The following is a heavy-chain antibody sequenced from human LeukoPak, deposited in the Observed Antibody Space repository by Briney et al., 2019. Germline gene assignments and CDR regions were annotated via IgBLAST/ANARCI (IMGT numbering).Heavy chain of an antibody. Sequence: PGGSLRLSCAASGFTFSSYWMTWVRQAPGKGLEWVANIKQDGSEKYYVDSVKGRFTISRDNAKNSLYLQMNSLRAEDTAVYYCARGLYYDFYDYWGQGTLVTVSS. V-gene: IGHV3-7*01. CDR2: IKQDGSEK. CDR3: ARGLYYDFYDY. J-gene: IGHJ4*02. D-gene: IGHD3-3*01. CDR1: GFTFSSYW.